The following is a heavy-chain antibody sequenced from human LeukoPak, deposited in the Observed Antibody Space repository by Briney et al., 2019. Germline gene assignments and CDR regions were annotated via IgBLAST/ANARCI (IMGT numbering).Heavy chain of an antibody. V-gene: IGHV3-23*01. CDR1: GFTFSTSA. D-gene: IGHD4-11*01. J-gene: IGHJ4*02. Sequence: QPGGSLRLSCAASGFTFSTSAMGWVRQAPGKGLEWVSSIKGGGGDPFYADSVKGRFTISRDNSKNTLFLQLNSLRAEDTAVYYCAKGGHDYNPFYWWGQGTLVTASS. CDR3: AKGGHDYNPFYW. CDR2: IKGGGGDP.